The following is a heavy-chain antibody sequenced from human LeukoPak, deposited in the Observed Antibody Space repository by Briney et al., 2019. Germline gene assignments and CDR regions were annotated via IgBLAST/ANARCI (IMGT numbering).Heavy chain of an antibody. V-gene: IGHV1-3*01. CDR1: GYTFTSYT. D-gene: IGHD1-1*01. Sequence: ASVKVSCKASGYTFTSYTMHWMRQAPGQRLEWMGWINAGNGNTKYSQRFQGRVTITRDTSASTAYMELSSLRSEDTAVYYCAVMPDRYNWNDGIPRYWGQGTLVTVSS. CDR2: INAGNGNT. CDR3: AVMPDRYNWNDGIPRY. J-gene: IGHJ4*02.